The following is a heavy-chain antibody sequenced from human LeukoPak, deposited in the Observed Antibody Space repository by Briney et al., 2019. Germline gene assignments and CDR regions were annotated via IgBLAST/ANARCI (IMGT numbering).Heavy chain of an antibody. CDR2: ISSSSSTI. CDR3: ARGRNGWYFDC. J-gene: IGHJ4*02. V-gene: IGHV3-48*01. CDR1: GFTLSSYW. Sequence: GGSLRLSCAASGFTLSSYWMSWVRQAPGKGLEWVSYISSSSSTIYYADSVKGRFTISRDNAKNSLYLQMNSLRAEDTAVYYCARGRNGWYFDCWGQGTLVTVSS. D-gene: IGHD6-19*01.